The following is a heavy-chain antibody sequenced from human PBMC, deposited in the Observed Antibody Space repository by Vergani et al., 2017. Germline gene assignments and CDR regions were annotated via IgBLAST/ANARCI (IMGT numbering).Heavy chain of an antibody. CDR1: GYTFTSYY. J-gene: IGHJ4*02. CDR2: INPSGGST. V-gene: IGHV1-46*03. Sequence: QVQLVQSGAEVKKPGASVKVSCKASGYTFTSYYMHWVRQAPGQGLEWMGIINPSGGSTSYAQKFQGRVTMTRDTSTSTVYMELSSLRSEDTAVYYCARDSPSVYVGASGFDYWGQGTLVTVSS. CDR3: ARDSPSVYVGASGFDY. D-gene: IGHD3-16*01.